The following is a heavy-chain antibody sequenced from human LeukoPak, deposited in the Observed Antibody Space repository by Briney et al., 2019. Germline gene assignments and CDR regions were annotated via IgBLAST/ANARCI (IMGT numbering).Heavy chain of an antibody. CDR1: GFVFTIYT. V-gene: IGHV3-64D*06. CDR3: VKDFGRIRGTPDS. D-gene: IGHD1-26*01. CDR2: ISGSGNGFGI. Sequence: SGGSLRLSCSASGFVFTIYTMYWVRQAPGKGPEYVSTISGSGNGFGIYYADSVKGRFTISRDDSKSILYLQMNGLRSEDTAVYYCVKDFGRIRGTPDSWGQGTLVTVSS. J-gene: IGHJ4*02.